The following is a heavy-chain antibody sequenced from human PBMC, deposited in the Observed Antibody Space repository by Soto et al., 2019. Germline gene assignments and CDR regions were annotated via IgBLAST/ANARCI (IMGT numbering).Heavy chain of an antibody. Sequence: PGGSLRLSCAASGFTFSSYSMNWVRQAPGKGLEWVSSISSSSSYIYYADSVKGRFTISRDNAKNSLYLQMNSLGAEDTAVYYCARDSNWNDAKDAFDIWGQGTMVTVSS. CDR2: ISSSSSYI. J-gene: IGHJ3*02. V-gene: IGHV3-21*01. D-gene: IGHD1-1*01. CDR1: GFTFSSYS. CDR3: ARDSNWNDAKDAFDI.